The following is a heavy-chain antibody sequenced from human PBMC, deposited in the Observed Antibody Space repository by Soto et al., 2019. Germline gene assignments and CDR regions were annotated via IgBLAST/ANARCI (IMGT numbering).Heavy chain of an antibody. CDR2: ISYDGSNK. D-gene: IGHD6-6*01. J-gene: IGHJ3*02. V-gene: IGHV3-30-3*01. CDR1: GFTFSSYA. Sequence: GGSLRLSCAASGFTFSSYAMHWVRQAPGKGLEWVAVISYDGSNKYYADSVKGRFTISRDNSKNTLYLQMNSLRAEDTAVYYCAREYSSSPAPGAFDIWGQGTMVTVSS. CDR3: AREYSSSPAPGAFDI.